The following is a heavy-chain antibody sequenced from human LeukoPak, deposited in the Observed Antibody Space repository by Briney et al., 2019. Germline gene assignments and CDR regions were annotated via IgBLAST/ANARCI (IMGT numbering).Heavy chain of an antibody. J-gene: IGHJ4*02. D-gene: IGHD3-10*01. V-gene: IGHV3-53*01. CDR3: ARAMVRGVIDY. CDR1: GFTVSSNY. Sequence: GGSLRLSCAASGFTVSSNYMSWVRQAPGKGLEWVSVIYSGGSTYYADSVEGRFTISRDNSKNTLYLQMNSLRAEDTAVYYCARAMVRGVIDYWGQGTLVTVSS. CDR2: IYSGGST.